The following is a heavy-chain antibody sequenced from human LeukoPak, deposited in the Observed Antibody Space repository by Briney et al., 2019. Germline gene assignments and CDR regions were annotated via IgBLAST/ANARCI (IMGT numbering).Heavy chain of an antibody. V-gene: IGHV3-11*01. Sequence: GGSLRLSCAASGFTFSDYYMSWIRQASGKGLEWVSYISTFGSTVKYADSVKGRFTISRDNAKNSLYLHMNSLRAEDTAVYYCARDPHDYSNYFDYWGQGTLVTVSS. CDR1: GFTFSDYY. CDR3: ARDPHDYSNYFDY. CDR2: ISTFGSTV. D-gene: IGHD4-11*01. J-gene: IGHJ4*02.